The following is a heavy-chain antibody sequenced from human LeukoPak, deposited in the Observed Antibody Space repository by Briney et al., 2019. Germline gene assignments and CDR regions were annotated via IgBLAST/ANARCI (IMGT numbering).Heavy chain of an antibody. J-gene: IGHJ3*02. D-gene: IGHD3-10*01. Sequence: ASVRVSCKASGGTFSSYAISWVRQAPGQGLEWMGGITPIFGTANYAQKFQGRVTITADESTSTAYMELSSLRSEDTAVYYCASAVRGVMNDAFDIWGQGTMVTVSS. CDR3: ASAVRGVMNDAFDI. CDR1: GGTFSSYA. CDR2: ITPIFGTA. V-gene: IGHV1-69*01.